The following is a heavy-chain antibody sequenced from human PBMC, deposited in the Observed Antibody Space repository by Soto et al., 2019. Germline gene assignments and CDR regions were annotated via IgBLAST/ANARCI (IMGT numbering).Heavy chain of an antibody. CDR1: GFTFSDYG. CDR3: ARDEPNYGDYDY. Sequence: GGSLRLSCAASGFTFSDYGMHWVRQAPGKGLEWVAVIWYDGSNKYYGDSVRGRFTISRDNSKNALYLQMNSLRAEDTAVYYCARDEPNYGDYDYWGQGTLVTVSS. V-gene: IGHV3-33*01. D-gene: IGHD4-17*01. CDR2: IWYDGSNK. J-gene: IGHJ4*02.